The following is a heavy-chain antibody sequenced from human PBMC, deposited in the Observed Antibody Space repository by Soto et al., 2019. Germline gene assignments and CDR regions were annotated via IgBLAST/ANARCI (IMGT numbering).Heavy chain of an antibody. CDR1: GFIFSTFG. Sequence: GGSLRLSCSASGFIFSTFGMFWVRQAPGQGLEYVSAIFYSGSGSYYADPVRGRFTVSRDNSMNMFYLQMSSLRVEDTALYFCVRGPSRGSSLFGPLDYWGQGTQVTVSS. V-gene: IGHV3-64D*06. D-gene: IGHD3-3*01. CDR3: VRGPSRGSSLFGPLDY. CDR2: IFYSGSGS. J-gene: IGHJ4*02.